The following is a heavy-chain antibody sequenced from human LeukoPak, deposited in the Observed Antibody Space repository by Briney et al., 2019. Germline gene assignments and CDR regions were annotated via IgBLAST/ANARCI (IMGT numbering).Heavy chain of an antibody. V-gene: IGHV1-18*01. Sequence: ASVKVSCKASGYTFTSYGISWVRQAPGQGLEWMGWISAYNGNTNYAQKFQGRVTMTRNTSISTAYMELSSLRSEDTAVYYCARGYCYSPYYYYYGMDVWGQGTTVTVSS. J-gene: IGHJ6*02. D-gene: IGHD2-15*01. CDR2: ISAYNGNT. CDR1: GYTFTSYG. CDR3: ARGYCYSPYYYYYGMDV.